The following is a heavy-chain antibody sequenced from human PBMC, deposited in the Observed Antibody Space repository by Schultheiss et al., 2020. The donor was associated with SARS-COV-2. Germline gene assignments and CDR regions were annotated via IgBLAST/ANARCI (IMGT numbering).Heavy chain of an antibody. CDR3: ARVNGLRYFDWLFHDGAFDI. V-gene: IGHV3-33*08. CDR2: IWYDGSNK. Sequence: GGSLRLSCAASGFTFSRYAMSWVRQAPGKGLEWVAVIWYDGSNKYYADSVKGRFTISRDNSKNTLYLQMNSLRAEDTAVYYCARVNGLRYFDWLFHDGAFDIWGQGTMVTVSS. J-gene: IGHJ3*02. CDR1: GFTFSRYA. D-gene: IGHD3-9*01.